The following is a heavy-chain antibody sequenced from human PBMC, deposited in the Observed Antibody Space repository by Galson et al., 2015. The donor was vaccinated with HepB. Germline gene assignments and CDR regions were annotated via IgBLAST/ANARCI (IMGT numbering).Heavy chain of an antibody. CDR1: GFTFDDYA. D-gene: IGHD3-10*01. V-gene: IGHV3-9*01. CDR3: AKDGDSRGGYYYYYYMDV. Sequence: SLRLSCAASGFTFDDYAMHWVRQAPGKGLEWVSGISWNSGSIGYADSVKGRFTISRDNAKNSLYLQMNSLRAEDTALYYCAKDGDSRGGYYYYYYMDVWGKGTTVTVSS. J-gene: IGHJ6*03. CDR2: ISWNSGSI.